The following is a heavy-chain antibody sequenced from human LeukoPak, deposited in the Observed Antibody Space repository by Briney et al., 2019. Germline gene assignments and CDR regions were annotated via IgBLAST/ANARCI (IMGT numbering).Heavy chain of an antibody. CDR3: ARASLIDYSGSYPEYFQH. CDR2: ISSSSSYI. D-gene: IGHD1-26*01. V-gene: IGHV3-21*01. Sequence: GGSLRLSCTTSGFTFSSYAMTWVRQAPGRGLEWVSSISSSSSYIYYADSVKGRFTISRDNAKNSLYLQMNSLRAEDTAVYYCARASLIDYSGSYPEYFQHWGQGTLVTVSS. J-gene: IGHJ1*01. CDR1: GFTFSSYA.